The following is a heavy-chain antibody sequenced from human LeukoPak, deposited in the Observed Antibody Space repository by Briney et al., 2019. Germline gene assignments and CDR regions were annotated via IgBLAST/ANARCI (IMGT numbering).Heavy chain of an antibody. CDR3: ARLTGRWLQIDY. D-gene: IGHD5-24*01. Sequence: GGSLRLSCAASGFTFSSYAMYWVRQTPGKGLEWVAVISHDGSNTYYADSVKGRFTISRDNARNSLRLQMNSLRAADTAVYYCARLTGRWLQIDYWGQGTLVAVSS. CDR2: ISHDGSNT. J-gene: IGHJ4*02. V-gene: IGHV3-30-3*01. CDR1: GFTFSSYA.